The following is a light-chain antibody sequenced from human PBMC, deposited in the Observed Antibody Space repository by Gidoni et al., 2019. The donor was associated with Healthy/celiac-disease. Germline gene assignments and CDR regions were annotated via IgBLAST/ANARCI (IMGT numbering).Light chain of an antibody. CDR2: GAS. J-gene: IGKJ4*01. V-gene: IGKV3-20*01. CDR1: RSVSSSY. Sequence: SRRASRSVSSSYLAWYQQKPGQAPRLLIYGASSRATGIPDRFSGSGSGTDFTLTISRLKAEDFAVYYCQQYDSSPQTFGGGTKVEIK. CDR3: QQYDSSPQT.